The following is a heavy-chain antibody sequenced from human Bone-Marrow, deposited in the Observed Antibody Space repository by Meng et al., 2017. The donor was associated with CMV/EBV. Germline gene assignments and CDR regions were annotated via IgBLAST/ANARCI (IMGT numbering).Heavy chain of an antibody. Sequence: GESLKISCAASGSTVSSNYMSWVRQAPGKGLEWVSVIYSGGSTYYADSVKGRFTISRDNSKNTMYLQMNSLRGEDTAVYYCARAFGGAGWLDPWGQGTLVTVSS. CDR2: IYSGGST. CDR1: GSTVSSNY. D-gene: IGHD3-16*01. V-gene: IGHV3-53*01. J-gene: IGHJ5*02. CDR3: ARAFGGAGWLDP.